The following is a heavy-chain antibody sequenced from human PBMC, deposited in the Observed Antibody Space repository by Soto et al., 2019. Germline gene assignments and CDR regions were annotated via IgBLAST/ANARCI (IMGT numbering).Heavy chain of an antibody. CDR1: GGSFSGYY. D-gene: IGHD1-7*01. J-gene: IGHJ5*02. Sequence: SETLSLTCAVYGGSFSGYYWSWIRQPPGKGLEWIGEINHSGSTNYNPSLKSRVTISVDTSKNQFSLKLSSVTAADTAVYDCARGYNWNYNWFDPWGQGTLVTVSS. CDR2: INHSGST. CDR3: ARGYNWNYNWFDP. V-gene: IGHV4-34*01.